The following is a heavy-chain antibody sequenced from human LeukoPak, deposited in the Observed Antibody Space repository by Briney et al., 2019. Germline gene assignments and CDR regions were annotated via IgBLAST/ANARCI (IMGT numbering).Heavy chain of an antibody. CDR1: GFTFQTFG. CDR3: AELGITMIGGV. CDR2: ISFDGSYK. Sequence: GRSLRLSCAVSGFTFQTFGMHWVRQTPGKGLEWVALISFDGSYKYYTDSVKGRFTISRDNAKNSLYLQMNSLRAEDTAVYYCAELGITMIGGVWGKGTTVTISS. V-gene: IGHV3-30*18. D-gene: IGHD3-10*02. J-gene: IGHJ6*04.